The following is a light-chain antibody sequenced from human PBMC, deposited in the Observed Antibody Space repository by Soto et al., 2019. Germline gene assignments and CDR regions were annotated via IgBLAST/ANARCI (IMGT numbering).Light chain of an antibody. CDR2: DVT. V-gene: IGLV2-14*03. CDR3: SSYTSSSTYVL. CDR1: SSDVGGYDY. Sequence: QSALTQPASVSVSPGQPITISCTGTSSDVGGYDYVSWYQQHPGKAPQLIIYDVTYRPSRVSNRFSGSKSGNTASLTISGLQAEDEDHYYCSSYTSSSTYVLFGGGTKVTVL. J-gene: IGLJ2*01.